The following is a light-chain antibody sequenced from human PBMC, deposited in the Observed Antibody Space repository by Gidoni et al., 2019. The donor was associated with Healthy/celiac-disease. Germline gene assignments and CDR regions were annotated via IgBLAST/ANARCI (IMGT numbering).Light chain of an antibody. CDR2: EFS. J-gene: IGLJ3*02. V-gene: IGLV2-14*01. Sequence: QSALTQPASVSGSPGQSITISCTGTSSDVGGYNYVPWYQQHPGKARNLMIYEFSNRPSGVPDRFSGAKSGNRASLTSSGLQAEDEADYYCSSYTSSSTPWVFGGGTKRTDL. CDR1: SSDVGGYNY. CDR3: SSYTSSSTPWV.